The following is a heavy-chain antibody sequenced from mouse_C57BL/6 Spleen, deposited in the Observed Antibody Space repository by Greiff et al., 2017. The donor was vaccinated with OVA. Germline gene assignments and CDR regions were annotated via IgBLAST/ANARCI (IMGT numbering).Heavy chain of an antibody. J-gene: IGHJ2*01. Sequence: QVQLQQPGAELVMPGASVKLSCKASGYTFTSYWMHWVKQRPGQGLEWIGEIDPSDSYTNYNKKFKGKSTLTVDKSSSTAYMQLSSLTSEDSAVYYCARSTMVIYFDYWGQGTTLTVSS. CDR1: GYTFTSYW. CDR2: IDPSDSYT. CDR3: ARSTMVIYFDY. D-gene: IGHD2-2*01. V-gene: IGHV1-69*01.